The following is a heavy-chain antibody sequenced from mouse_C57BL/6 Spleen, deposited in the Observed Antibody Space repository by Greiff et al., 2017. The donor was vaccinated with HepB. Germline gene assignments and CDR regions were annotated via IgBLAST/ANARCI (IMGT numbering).Heavy chain of an antibody. D-gene: IGHD1-1*01. CDR1: GFTFSSYG. CDR3: AAYYGALYAMDY. CDR2: ISSGGSYT. Sequence: EVKLVESGGDLVKPGGSLKLSCAASGFTFSSYGMSWVRQTPDKRLEWVATISSGGSYTYYPDSVKGRFTISRDNAKNTLYLQMSSLKSEDTAMYYCAAYYGALYAMDYWGQGTSVTVSS. V-gene: IGHV5-6*02. J-gene: IGHJ4*01.